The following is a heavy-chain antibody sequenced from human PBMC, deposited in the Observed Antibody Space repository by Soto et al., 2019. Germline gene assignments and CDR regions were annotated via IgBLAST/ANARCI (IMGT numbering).Heavy chain of an antibody. V-gene: IGHV3-11*01. J-gene: IGHJ6*02. D-gene: IGHD3-22*01. Sequence: QVQLVESGGGLVKPGGSLRLSCAASGFTFSDYYMSWIRQAPGKGLEWVSYISSSGNTIYYADSLKGRFTISRDNAKNSLYLQMNSLRGEDTAVYYCARVDDSSGYPYYYYGMDVWGQGTTVTVSS. CDR2: ISSSGNTI. CDR1: GFTFSDYY. CDR3: ARVDDSSGYPYYYYGMDV.